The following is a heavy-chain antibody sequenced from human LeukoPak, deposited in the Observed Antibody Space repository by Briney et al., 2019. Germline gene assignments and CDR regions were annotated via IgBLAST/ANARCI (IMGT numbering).Heavy chain of an antibody. V-gene: IGHV3-74*01. CDR1: GFTFSSHY. J-gene: IGHJ4*02. CDR2: IKTDGSAP. CDR3: VRDKSAWAGDY. D-gene: IGHD3-3*01. Sequence: PGGSLRLSCAASGFTFSSHYMQWVRQAPGKELVWVSGIKTDGSAPRYADSVKGRFTISRDNAKDTLYLQMNSLRAEDTAIYYCVRDKSAWAGDYWGQGTLVTVSS.